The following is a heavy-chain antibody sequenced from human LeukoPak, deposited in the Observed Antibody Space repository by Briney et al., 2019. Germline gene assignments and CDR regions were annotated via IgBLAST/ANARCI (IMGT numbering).Heavy chain of an antibody. Sequence: GASVKVSCKASGYTFTCYYMHWVRQAPGQGLEWMGWINPNSGGTNYAQKFQGRVTMTRDTSISTAYMELSRLRSDDTAVYYCATPTNSGYDPWDAFDIWGQGTMVTVSS. CDR3: ATPTNSGYDPWDAFDI. CDR1: GYTFTCYY. J-gene: IGHJ3*02. V-gene: IGHV1-2*02. D-gene: IGHD5-12*01. CDR2: INPNSGGT.